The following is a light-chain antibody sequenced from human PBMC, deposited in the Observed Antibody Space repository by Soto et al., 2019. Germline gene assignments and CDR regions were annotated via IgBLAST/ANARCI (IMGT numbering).Light chain of an antibody. CDR1: QSVSSN. V-gene: IGKV3-20*01. Sequence: IVMTQSPATLSVSPGERATLSCRASQSVSSNLAWYQQKPGQAPRLLIYGASTRATGIPDRFSGSGSGTDFTLTISRLEPEDFAVYYCQQYGSSPPITFGQGTRLAIK. J-gene: IGKJ5*01. CDR2: GAS. CDR3: QQYGSSPPIT.